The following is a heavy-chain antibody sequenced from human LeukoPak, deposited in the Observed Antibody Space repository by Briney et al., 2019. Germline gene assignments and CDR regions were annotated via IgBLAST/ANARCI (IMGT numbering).Heavy chain of an antibody. CDR3: ARDLGNWNYGPGHAFDI. D-gene: IGHD1-7*01. CDR2: ISSRSSTI. CDR1: GFTFNSHS. Sequence: HPGGSLRLSCAVSGFTFNSHSMNWVRQAPGKGLEWVSYISSRSSTIYYADSVKGRFTISRDNAKNSLYLQMNSLRAEDTAVYYCARDLGNWNYGPGHAFDIWGQGTMVTVSS. J-gene: IGHJ3*02. V-gene: IGHV3-48*04.